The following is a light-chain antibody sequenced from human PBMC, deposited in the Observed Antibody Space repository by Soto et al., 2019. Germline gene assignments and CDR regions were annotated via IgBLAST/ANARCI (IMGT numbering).Light chain of an antibody. J-gene: IGKJ5*01. Sequence: EIVMTQSPATLSVSPGERATLSCRASQSVSRNLAWYQKKPCQAPMNLIYGAYPRATGIPARFSGSGSGTEFTLIISSVQSEDFAVCYCQQYNNWPPITFGQGTRLEIK. V-gene: IGKV3-15*01. CDR1: QSVSRN. CDR2: GAY. CDR3: QQYNNWPPIT.